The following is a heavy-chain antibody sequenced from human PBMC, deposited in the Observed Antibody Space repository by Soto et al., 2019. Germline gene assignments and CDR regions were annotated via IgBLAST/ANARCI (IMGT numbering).Heavy chain of an antibody. D-gene: IGHD6-13*01. CDR2: IYNRGTT. V-gene: IGHV4-31*03. Sequence: QVQLQESGPGLVKPSQTLSLTCSVSGGSISTGVWYWSWVREHPGKGLEWIGDIYNRGTTSYNPSLGSRVTISRDTSKNQVSLKVNAVTAADTAVYYCARVSAGGTRRFDSWGQGIRVTFSS. CDR3: ARVSAGGTRRFDS. J-gene: IGHJ5*01. CDR1: GGSISTGVWY.